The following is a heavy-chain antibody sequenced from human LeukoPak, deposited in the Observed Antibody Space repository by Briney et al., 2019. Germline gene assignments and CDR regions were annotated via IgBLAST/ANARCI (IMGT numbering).Heavy chain of an antibody. D-gene: IGHD4-17*01. J-gene: IGHJ5*02. Sequence: SETLSLTCTVSGGSISSYYWSWIRQPPGKGLEWIGYIYYSGSTNYNPSLKSRVTISVDTSKNQFSLKLSSVTAADTAVYYCARADYGDPDNWFDPWGQGTLVTVSS. CDR3: ARADYGDPDNWFDP. CDR1: GGSISSYY. V-gene: IGHV4-59*12. CDR2: IYYSGST.